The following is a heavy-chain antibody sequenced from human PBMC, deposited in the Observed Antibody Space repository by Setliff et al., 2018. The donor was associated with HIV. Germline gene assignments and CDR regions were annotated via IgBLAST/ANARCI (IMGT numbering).Heavy chain of an antibody. J-gene: IGHJ4*02. CDR3: ARGQDYYDSSGYYYGQIDS. V-gene: IGHV4-28*03. Sequence: SETLSLTCAVSGYSISSSNWWGWIRQPPGKGLAWIGYIYYSGSTYYNPSLKSRVTMSVDTSMNQFSLKLNSVTAADTAAYFCARGQDYYDSSGYYYGQIDSWGQGTLVTVSS. D-gene: IGHD3-22*01. CDR1: GYSISSSNW. CDR2: IYYSGST.